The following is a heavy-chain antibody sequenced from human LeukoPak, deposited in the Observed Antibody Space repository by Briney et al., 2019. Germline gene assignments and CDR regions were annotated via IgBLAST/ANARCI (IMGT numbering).Heavy chain of an antibody. Sequence: GESLRLSCVASGFTLSSYTMNWVRQAPGKGLEWVSNISPTGIYSNYADSVKGRFTISRDNSKNTLYLQMNSLRAEDTAVYYCARDQDGSGSYYRSGHHYWGQGTLVTVSS. V-gene: IGHV3-21*01. D-gene: IGHD3-10*01. J-gene: IGHJ4*02. CDR1: GFTLSSYT. CDR3: ARDQDGSGSYYRSGHHY. CDR2: ISPTGIYS.